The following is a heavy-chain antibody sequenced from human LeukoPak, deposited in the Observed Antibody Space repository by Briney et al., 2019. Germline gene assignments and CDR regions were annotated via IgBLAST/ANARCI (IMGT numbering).Heavy chain of an antibody. CDR2: IYYSEST. Sequence: SETLSLTCTVSGVSISSSNYYWAWIRQPPGKALEWIGSIYYSESTYYNPSLKSRVTISVDTSKNQFSLKLSSVTAADTAVYYCATRTYYGGKAIFDYWGQGTLVTVSS. V-gene: IGHV4-39*01. CDR3: ATRTYYGGKAIFDY. CDR1: GVSISSSNYY. D-gene: IGHD4-23*01. J-gene: IGHJ4*02.